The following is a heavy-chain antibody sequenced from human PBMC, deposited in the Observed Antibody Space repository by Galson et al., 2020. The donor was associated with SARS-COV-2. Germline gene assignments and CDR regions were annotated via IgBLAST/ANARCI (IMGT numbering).Heavy chain of an antibody. V-gene: IGHV4-31*03. CDR3: ARGPSRITMIGLGIHWYFGL. Sequence: SETLSLTCTVSGGSISSGGYYWSCIRQHPGKGLEWIGYIYYSASTYYNPSIKSRVTISVDTSKNQFSLKLSSVTAADTAVYYCARGPSRITMIGLGIHWYFGLWGRGTRVTVSS. D-gene: IGHD3-22*01. J-gene: IGHJ2*01. CDR1: GGSISSGGYY. CDR2: IYYSAST.